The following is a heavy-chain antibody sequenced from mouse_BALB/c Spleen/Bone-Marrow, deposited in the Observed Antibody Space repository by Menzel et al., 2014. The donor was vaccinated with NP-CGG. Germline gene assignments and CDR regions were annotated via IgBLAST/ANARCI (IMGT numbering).Heavy chain of an antibody. J-gene: IGHJ1*01. D-gene: IGHD1-1*01. CDR2: IDPSNGRT. CDR3: ARSTTVVVRYWYFDV. Sequence: QVQLQQSGAELVKPGASVKLSCKASGYTFTSYWMHWVKQRPGQGLEWIGEIDPSNGRTNYNEKFKNKATLTVDKSSSTAYMQHNSLTSEDSAVYYCARSTTVVVRYWYFDVWGAGTTVTVSS. V-gene: IGHV1S81*02. CDR1: GYTFTSYW.